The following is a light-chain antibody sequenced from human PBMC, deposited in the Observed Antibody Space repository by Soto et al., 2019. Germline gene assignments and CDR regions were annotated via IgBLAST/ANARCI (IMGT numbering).Light chain of an antibody. V-gene: IGLV2-8*01. CDR1: SSDVGGYNY. CDR3: SSYTSSSSPHVV. CDR2: EVS. J-gene: IGLJ2*01. Sequence: QSVLTQPPSASGSPGQSVTISCTGTSSDVGGYNYVSWYQQHPGKAPKLMIYEVSKRPSGVPDRFSGSKSGNTASLTVSGLQVEDEADYYCSSYTSSSSPHVVFGGGTKLTVL.